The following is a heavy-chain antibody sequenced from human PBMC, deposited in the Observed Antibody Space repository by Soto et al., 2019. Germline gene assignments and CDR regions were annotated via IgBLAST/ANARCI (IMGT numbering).Heavy chain of an antibody. CDR2: IYYSGST. J-gene: IGHJ5*02. V-gene: IGHV4-31*03. D-gene: IGHD3-3*01. CDR1: GGSISSGGYY. Sequence: QVQLQESGPGLVKPSQTLSLTCTVSGGSISSGGYYWSWIRQHPGKGLEWIGYIYYSGSTYYNPSLKSRVAISVVTPKNQCSLKLSSVTAADTAVYYCARDLQYYDFQHWCDPWGQGTLVTVSS. CDR3: ARDLQYYDFQHWCDP.